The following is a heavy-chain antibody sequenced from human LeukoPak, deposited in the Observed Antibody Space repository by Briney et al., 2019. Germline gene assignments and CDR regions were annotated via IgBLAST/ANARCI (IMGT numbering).Heavy chain of an antibody. Sequence: GESLKISCQGSGYSFTSYWIGWVRQVPGKGLEWMGIIYPGDSDTRYSPSFQGQVTISADKSISTAYLQWSSLKASDTAMYYCARQRDVRGVANWFDPWGQGTLVTVSS. CDR2: IYPGDSDT. D-gene: IGHD3-10*01. V-gene: IGHV5-51*01. CDR1: GYSFTSYW. CDR3: ARQRDVRGVANWFDP. J-gene: IGHJ5*02.